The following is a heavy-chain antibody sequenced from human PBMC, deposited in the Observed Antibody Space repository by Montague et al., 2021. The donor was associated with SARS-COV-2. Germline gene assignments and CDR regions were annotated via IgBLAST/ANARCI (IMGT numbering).Heavy chain of an antibody. CDR1: GGSISSYS. D-gene: IGHD6-19*01. Sequence: SETLSLTCTVSGGSISSYSWSWIRQPPGKGLEWIGDIYYSGSTTYNPSLKSRVTLSVDSSKNQFSLKLTSVTAADTAVYYCARTLPVAGFDYWGQGTLVTVSS. CDR2: IYYSGST. J-gene: IGHJ4*02. V-gene: IGHV4-59*01. CDR3: ARTLPVAGFDY.